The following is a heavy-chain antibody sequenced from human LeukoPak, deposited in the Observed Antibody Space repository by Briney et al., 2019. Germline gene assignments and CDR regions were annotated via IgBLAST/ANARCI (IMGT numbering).Heavy chain of an antibody. CDR3: ARGLDYGDYFDY. J-gene: IGHJ4*02. Sequence: GGSLRLSCAASGFTFSSHSMNWVRQAPGKGLEWVSYISSSSSTIYYADSVKGRFTISRDNSKNTLYLQMNSLRAEDTAVYYCARGLDYGDYFDYWGQGTLVTVSS. V-gene: IGHV3-48*01. CDR1: GFTFSSHS. D-gene: IGHD4-17*01. CDR2: ISSSSSTI.